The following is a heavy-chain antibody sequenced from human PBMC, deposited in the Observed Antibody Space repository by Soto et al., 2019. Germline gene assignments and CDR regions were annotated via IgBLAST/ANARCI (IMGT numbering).Heavy chain of an antibody. D-gene: IGHD6-13*01. Sequence: PGGSLRLSCAASGFTFSTYSMNWVRQAPGKGLEWVSGISGSGDSTHYADSVKGRFTISRDNSKNTLYLQMNSLRAEDTAVYYCAKQAPYSNSWYEIDHWGQGTLVTVSS. CDR1: GFTFSTYS. CDR3: AKQAPYSNSWYEIDH. CDR2: ISGSGDST. J-gene: IGHJ4*02. V-gene: IGHV3-23*01.